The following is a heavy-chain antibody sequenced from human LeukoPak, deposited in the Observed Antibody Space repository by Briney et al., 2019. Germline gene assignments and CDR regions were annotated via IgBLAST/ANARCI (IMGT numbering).Heavy chain of an antibody. D-gene: IGHD3-16*02. CDR3: ASDRPGVWGSYRLFQH. J-gene: IGHJ1*01. CDR2: ISYDGSNK. Sequence: PGGSLRLSCAASGFTFSSYAMHWVRQAPGKGLEWVAVISYDGSNKYYADSVKGRFTISRDNSKNTLYLQMNSLRAEDTAVYYCASDRPGVWGSYRLFQHWGQGTLVTVSS. CDR1: GFTFSSYA. V-gene: IGHV3-30-3*01.